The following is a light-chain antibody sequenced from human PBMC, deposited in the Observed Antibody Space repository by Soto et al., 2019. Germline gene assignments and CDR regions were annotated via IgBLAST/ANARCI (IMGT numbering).Light chain of an antibody. Sequence: DIQMTQSPSTLSASVGDRVTITCRASQSFSTWLAWYQQKPGKAPKSLIYKASSLESGVPSRFSGSESGTEFTLTISSLQPDDFATYYCQQYNSYPYTFGQRTKLEIK. V-gene: IGKV1-5*03. J-gene: IGKJ2*01. CDR2: KAS. CDR1: QSFSTW. CDR3: QQYNSYPYT.